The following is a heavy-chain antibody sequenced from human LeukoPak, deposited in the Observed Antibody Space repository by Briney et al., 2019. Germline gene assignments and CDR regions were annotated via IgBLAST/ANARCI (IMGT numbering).Heavy chain of an antibody. CDR1: GFMFSSNW. D-gene: IGHD5-24*01. J-gene: IGHJ4*02. V-gene: IGHV3-7*03. CDR3: AKEGRSLQTY. CDR2: IKEDGTET. Sequence: GGSLRLSCAASGFMFSSNWMSWVRLAPGKGLEWVANIKEDGTETYYVDSVEGRFTISRDNAKNSLYLQMNSLRVEDTAVYYCAKEGRSLQTYWGQGTLVTVSS.